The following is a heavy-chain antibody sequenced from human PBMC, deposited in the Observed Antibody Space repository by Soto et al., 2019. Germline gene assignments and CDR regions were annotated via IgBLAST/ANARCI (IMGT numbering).Heavy chain of an antibody. D-gene: IGHD5-18*01. CDR2: INSDGSST. Sequence: GGSLRLSCAASGFTFSSYWMHWVRQAPGKGLVWVSRINSDGSSTSYADSGKGRFTISRDNAKNTLYLQMNSLRAEDTSVYYCARVGGTAMVDYWGQGTLVTVSS. J-gene: IGHJ4*02. V-gene: IGHV3-74*01. CDR3: ARVGGTAMVDY. CDR1: GFTFSSYW.